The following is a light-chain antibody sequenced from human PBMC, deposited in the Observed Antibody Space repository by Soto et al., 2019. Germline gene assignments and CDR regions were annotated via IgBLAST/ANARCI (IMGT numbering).Light chain of an antibody. CDR1: QGISTC. V-gene: IGKV1-5*01. CDR3: QQYNSDSPLT. J-gene: IGKJ4*01. CDR2: DAS. Sequence: DIQMTQSPSTLSPSVGDRVTITCRSSQGISTCLAWYQQKPGKAPKVLIFDASTLESGVPSRFSGSGSGTELTLTISSLQTDDFATYYCQQYNSDSPLTFGGGTKVDIK.